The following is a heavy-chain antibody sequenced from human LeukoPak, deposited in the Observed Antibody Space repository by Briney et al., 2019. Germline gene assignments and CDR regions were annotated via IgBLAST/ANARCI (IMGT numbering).Heavy chain of an antibody. V-gene: IGHV3-7*04. D-gene: IGHD1-1*01. J-gene: IGHJ4*02. CDR2: IKQDGSEK. CDR3: ARLTRRYYFDN. CDR1: GFTLCSYW. Sequence: GGSLRLSCAASGFTLCSYWMSWVRQAPGKGLEWVANIKQDGSEKYYMDSVKGRFTISRDNAKNTLYLQMNSLRAEDTAVYYCARLTRRYYFDNWGQGTLVTVSS.